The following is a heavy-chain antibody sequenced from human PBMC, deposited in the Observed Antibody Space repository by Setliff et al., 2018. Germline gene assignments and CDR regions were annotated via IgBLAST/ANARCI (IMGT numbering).Heavy chain of an antibody. V-gene: IGHV3-7*03. D-gene: IGHD4-17*01. Sequence: GGSLRLSCATSGLTFSRYYMAWVRQAPGKGLEWVAHIKEDGSQDYYADSMKGRFTISRDNAKNSCFLQVNNLRVEDTATYYCAKDTVNDGFWDFDSWGQGIVVTVSS. CDR3: AKDTVNDGFWDFDS. CDR2: IKEDGSQD. J-gene: IGHJ4*02. CDR1: GLTFSRYY.